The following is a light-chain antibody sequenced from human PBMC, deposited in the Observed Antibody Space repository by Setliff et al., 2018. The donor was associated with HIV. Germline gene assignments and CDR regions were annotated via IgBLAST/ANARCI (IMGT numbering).Light chain of an antibody. CDR1: SNDVGGYNY. Sequence: QSALAQPASVSGSPGQSITVSCTGTSNDVGGYNYVSWYQQHPGKAPKVMIYDVSYRPSGVSNRFSGSKSGNTASLTISGLQAEDEADYYCCSYTSSTTLGVFGTGTKVTVL. CDR3: CSYTSSTTLGV. CDR2: DVS. V-gene: IGLV2-14*03. J-gene: IGLJ1*01.